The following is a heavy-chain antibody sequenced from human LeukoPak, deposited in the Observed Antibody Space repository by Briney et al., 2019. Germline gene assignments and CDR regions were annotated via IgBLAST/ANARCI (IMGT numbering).Heavy chain of an antibody. CDR3: ARGLNVYDYIRGSYRYRSWFDP. CDR2: INHSGST. J-gene: IGHJ5*02. D-gene: IGHD3-16*02. V-gene: IGHV4-34*01. Sequence: SETLSLTCAVYAGSFSGYYWSWIRQPPGKGLEWIGEINHSGSTNYNPSLKSRVTISVDTSKNQFSLKLSSVTAADTAVYYCARGLNVYDYIRGSYRYRSWFDPWGQGTLVTVSS. CDR1: AGSFSGYY.